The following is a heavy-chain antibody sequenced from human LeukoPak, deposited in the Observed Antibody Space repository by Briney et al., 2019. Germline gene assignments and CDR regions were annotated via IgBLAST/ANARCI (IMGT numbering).Heavy chain of an antibody. V-gene: IGHV4-4*02. Sequence: SETLSLTCAVSGDSVTSDDWWSWVRQPPGKGLEWIGEISHSGSANYNPSLKSRVSILVDRSQNQVSLKVSPVTAADTAVYYCARDHKEGETWFFDYWGRGALVTVSS. CDR1: GDSVTSDDW. CDR3: ARDHKEGETWFFDY. CDR2: ISHSGSA. D-gene: IGHD3-22*01. J-gene: IGHJ4*02.